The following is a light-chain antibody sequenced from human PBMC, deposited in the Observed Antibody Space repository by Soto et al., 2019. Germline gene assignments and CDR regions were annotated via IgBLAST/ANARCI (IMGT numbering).Light chain of an antibody. CDR2: GNR. Sequence: QSVLTQPPSVPGAPGQRVTSSCTGNNSNLGAGYDVHWYQQLPGAAPKLVVFGNRNRPSGVPERFSGSKSGTSASLAITGLQAEDEADYYCQAYDYSLTAFVFGGGTKLTV. V-gene: IGLV1-40*01. CDR1: NSNLGAGYD. J-gene: IGLJ3*02. CDR3: QAYDYSLTAFV.